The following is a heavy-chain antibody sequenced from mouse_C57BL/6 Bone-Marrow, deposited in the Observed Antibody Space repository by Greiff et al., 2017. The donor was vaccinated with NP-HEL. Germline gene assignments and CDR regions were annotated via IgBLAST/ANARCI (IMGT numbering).Heavy chain of an antibody. V-gene: IGHV14-3*01. CDR1: GFNIKNTY. Sequence: EVKLQESVAELVRPGASVKLSCTASGFNIKNTYMHWVKQRPEQGLEWIGRIDPANGNTKYAPKFQGKATITADTSSNTAYLQLSSLTSEDTAIYYCAAITTVVADFDYWGQGTTRTVSS. CDR3: AAITTVVADFDY. D-gene: IGHD1-1*01. J-gene: IGHJ2*01. CDR2: IDPANGNT.